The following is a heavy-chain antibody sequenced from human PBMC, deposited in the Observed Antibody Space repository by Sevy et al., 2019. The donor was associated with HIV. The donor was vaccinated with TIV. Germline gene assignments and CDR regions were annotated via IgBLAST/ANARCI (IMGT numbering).Heavy chain of an antibody. Sequence: GESLKISCKGSGYSFTSHWIGWVRHMPGKGLEWIGIIFPDDFETRYSPSFQVQVTFSADKSINTAYLQWGSLKASDTAMYYCATSRSGYFDSSGYYIYWGQGTLVTVSS. J-gene: IGHJ4*02. CDR1: GYSFTSHW. V-gene: IGHV5-51*01. D-gene: IGHD3-22*01. CDR3: ATSRSGYFDSSGYYIY. CDR2: IFPDDFET.